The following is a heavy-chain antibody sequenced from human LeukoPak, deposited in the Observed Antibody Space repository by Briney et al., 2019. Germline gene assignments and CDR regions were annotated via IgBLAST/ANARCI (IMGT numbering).Heavy chain of an antibody. CDR2: IYPGDSDT. CDR1: GYSFTSYW. Sequence: GESLKISFNGSGYSFTSYWIGWVRRLPGKGLGWMGIIYPGDSDTRYSPSFQGQVTISADKSISTAYLQWSSLKASDTAMYYCARPGGVAVAGTSAFDIWGQGTMVTVSS. V-gene: IGHV5-51*01. CDR3: ARPGGVAVAGTSAFDI. J-gene: IGHJ3*02. D-gene: IGHD6-19*01.